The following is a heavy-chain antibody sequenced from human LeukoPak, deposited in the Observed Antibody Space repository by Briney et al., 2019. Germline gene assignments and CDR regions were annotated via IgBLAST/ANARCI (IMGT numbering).Heavy chain of an antibody. J-gene: IGHJ4*02. Sequence: GESLKISCKGSGYSFTRYWISWVRQMPGKGLEWMGTIDPSDSYTKYSPAFQGHVTISAGKSTSTAYLQWSSLKASDTAIYYCARQGSGWSFDYWGQGTLVTVSS. CDR2: IDPSDSYT. CDR3: ARQGSGWSFDY. V-gene: IGHV5-10-1*01. CDR1: GYSFTRYW. D-gene: IGHD6-19*01.